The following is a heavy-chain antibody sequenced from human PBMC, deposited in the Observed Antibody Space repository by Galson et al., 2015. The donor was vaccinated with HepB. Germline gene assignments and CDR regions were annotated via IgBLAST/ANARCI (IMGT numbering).Heavy chain of an antibody. J-gene: IGHJ4*02. V-gene: IGHV3-23*01. CDR2: VNGNGIFT. D-gene: IGHD2/OR15-2a*01. Sequence: SLRLSCAASGFTFTSSGMSWVRQAPGKGLEWVANVNGNGIFTYHADSVKGRFTVSKDISKNTVYLQMNSLRGEDTALYYCAKDDPLLSFYAYWGQGALVTVSS. CDR3: AKDDPLLSFYAY. CDR1: GFTFTSSG.